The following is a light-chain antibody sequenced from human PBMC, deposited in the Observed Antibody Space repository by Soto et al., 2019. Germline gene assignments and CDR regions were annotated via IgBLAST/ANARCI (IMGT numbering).Light chain of an antibody. Sequence: QSVLTQPASVSGSPGQSITISCTGTSSDVGGYNYVSWYQQHPGKAPKLMIYDVSKRPSGVSNRFSGSKSGNTASLTISGLQAEDEADYYCSSYTSSSTPRVFGGGTKLTVL. J-gene: IGLJ3*02. CDR2: DVS. V-gene: IGLV2-14*01. CDR3: SSYTSSSTPRV. CDR1: SSDVGGYNY.